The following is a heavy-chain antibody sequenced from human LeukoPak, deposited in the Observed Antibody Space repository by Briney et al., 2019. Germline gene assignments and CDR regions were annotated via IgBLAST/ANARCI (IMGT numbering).Heavy chain of an antibody. CDR3: ARDAYDSSGYSFDY. D-gene: IGHD3-22*01. J-gene: IGHJ4*02. CDR2: IYHSGNT. V-gene: IGHV4-4*02. CDR1: GGSISRTNW. Sequence: SGTLSLTCAVSGGSISRTNWWSWVRQPPGKGLEWIGEIYHSGNTNYNPSLKSRVTISVDKSKNQFSLKLSTVTAADTAVYYCARDAYDSSGYSFDYWGKGTLVTVSS.